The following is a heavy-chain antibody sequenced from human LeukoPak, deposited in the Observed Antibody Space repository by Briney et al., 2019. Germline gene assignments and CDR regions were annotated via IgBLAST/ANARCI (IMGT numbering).Heavy chain of an antibody. CDR3: ARDMVAGGSDY. Sequence: GGSLRLSCAASGFTFSSYSMNWVRQAPGKGLVWVSRINSDGITTSYADSVKGRFTISRDNAKNTLYLQMNSLRAEDTAVYYCARDMVAGGSDYWGQGTLVTVSS. CDR1: GFTFSSYS. V-gene: IGHV3-74*01. D-gene: IGHD6-19*01. CDR2: INSDGITT. J-gene: IGHJ4*02.